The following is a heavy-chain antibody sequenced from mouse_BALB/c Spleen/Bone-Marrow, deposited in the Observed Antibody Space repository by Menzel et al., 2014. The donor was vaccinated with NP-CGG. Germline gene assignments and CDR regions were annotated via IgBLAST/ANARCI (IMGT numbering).Heavy chain of an antibody. Sequence: QVQLKQSGAELVRPGSSVKISCKSSGYVFSTYWINWVKQRPGQGPEWIGQIYPGDGDTDFNGKFKDKATLTADESSNTAYMQLSSLTSEDSAVYFCARGGISVDYWGQGTTLTVSS. V-gene: IGHV1-80*01. CDR2: IYPGDGDT. CDR3: ARGGISVDY. J-gene: IGHJ2*01. CDR1: GYVFSTYW.